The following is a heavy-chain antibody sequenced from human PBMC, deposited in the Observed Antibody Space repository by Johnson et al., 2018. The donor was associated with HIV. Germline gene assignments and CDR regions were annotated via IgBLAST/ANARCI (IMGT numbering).Heavy chain of an antibody. CDR1: GFTFSSYW. Sequence: VQLVESGGGLVQPGGSLRLSCAASGFTFSSYWMHWVRQAPGKGLVWVSRIDTDGSSTSYADSVKGRFTISRDNAKNTLYLQMNSLRADDTAVYYCASETRDDAFDIWGQGTMVTVSS. CDR3: ASETRDDAFDI. CDR2: IDTDGSST. V-gene: IGHV3-74*01. D-gene: IGHD4-11*01. J-gene: IGHJ3*02.